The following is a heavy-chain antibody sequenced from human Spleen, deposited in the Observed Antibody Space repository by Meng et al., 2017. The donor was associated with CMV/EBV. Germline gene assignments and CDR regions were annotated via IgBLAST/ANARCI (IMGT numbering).Heavy chain of an antibody. CDR1: GFTFSSYG. V-gene: IGHV3-33*01. J-gene: IGHJ6*02. CDR2: IWYDGSNK. D-gene: IGHD3-10*01. CDR3: ASMVRGVMAV. Sequence: LTCAASGFTFSSYGMHWIRQAPGKGLEWVAVIWYDGSNKYYADSVKGRFTISRDNSKNTLYLQMNSLRAEDTAVYYCASMVRGVMAVWGQGTTVTVSS.